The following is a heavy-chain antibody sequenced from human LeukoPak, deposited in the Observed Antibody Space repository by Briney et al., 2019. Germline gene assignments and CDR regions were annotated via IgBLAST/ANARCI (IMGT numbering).Heavy chain of an antibody. J-gene: IGHJ6*03. CDR2: INWNGGST. CDR3: ARDEGYSYGFYYYYYMDV. D-gene: IGHD5-18*01. V-gene: IGHV3-20*04. CDR1: GFTFDDYG. Sequence: GGSLRLSCAASGFTFDDYGMSWVRQAPGKGLEWVSGINWNGGSTGYADSVKGRFTISRDNAKNSLYLQMNSLRAEDTAVYYCARDEGYSYGFYYYYYMDVWGKGTTVTVSS.